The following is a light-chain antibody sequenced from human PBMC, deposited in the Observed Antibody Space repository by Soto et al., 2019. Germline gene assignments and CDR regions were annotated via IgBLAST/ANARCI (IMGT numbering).Light chain of an antibody. V-gene: IGKV1-27*01. J-gene: IGKJ3*01. CDR3: QKFNSAPLT. CDR1: QGIYNY. CDR2: AAS. Sequence: DTQMTQSPSSLSASVGDRVTITCRASQGIYNYLAWYQQKPGKVPKILIYAASSLVSGVPSRFSGSGSGTDFTLTISSLQREDVATYYCQKFNSAPLTFGPGTKVDI.